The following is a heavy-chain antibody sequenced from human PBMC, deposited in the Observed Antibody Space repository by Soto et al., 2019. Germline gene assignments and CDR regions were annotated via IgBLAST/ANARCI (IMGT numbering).Heavy chain of an antibody. Sequence: QVQLVQSGAEEKKPGASVKVSCKASGYTFTSYAMHWVRQAPGQRLEWMGWINAVNGNTKYSQKFQGRVTITRDTSASTAYRELSGLRSEDTAVYYCARAWVVVTAPDYWGQGTLGTVSS. J-gene: IGHJ4*02. CDR1: GYTFTSYA. CDR3: ARAWVVVTAPDY. D-gene: IGHD2-21*02. CDR2: INAVNGNT. V-gene: IGHV1-3*05.